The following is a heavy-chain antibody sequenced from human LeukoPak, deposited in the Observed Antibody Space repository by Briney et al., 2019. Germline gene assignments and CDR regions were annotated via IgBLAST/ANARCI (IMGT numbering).Heavy chain of an antibody. D-gene: IGHD1-14*01. Sequence: GGSLRLSCAASGFTFSSYSMNWVRQAPGKGLEWVSSISSSSSYIYYADSVKGRFTISRVNAKNSLYLQMNSLRAEDTAVYYCARDYRPYYMDVWGKGTTVTVSS. CDR3: ARDYRPYYMDV. V-gene: IGHV3-21*01. CDR1: GFTFSSYS. CDR2: ISSSSSYI. J-gene: IGHJ6*03.